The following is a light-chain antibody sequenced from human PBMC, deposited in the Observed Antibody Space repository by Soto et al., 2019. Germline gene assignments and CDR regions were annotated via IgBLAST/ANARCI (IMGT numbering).Light chain of an antibody. CDR2: AAS. V-gene: IGKV1-8*01. CDR1: QGISSY. CDR3: QQYYSYPIT. J-gene: IGKJ3*01. Sequence: AIRMTQSPSSFSASTGDRVTITCRASQGISSYLAWYQQKPGKAPKLLIYAASTLQSGVSSRFSGSGSGTDFTLTISCLQSEDFATYYCQQYYSYPITFGPGTKVDIK.